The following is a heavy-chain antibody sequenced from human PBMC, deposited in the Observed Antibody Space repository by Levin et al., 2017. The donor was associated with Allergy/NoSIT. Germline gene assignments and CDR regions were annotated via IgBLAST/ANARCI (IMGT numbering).Heavy chain of an antibody. D-gene: IGHD1-1*01. Sequence: TGGSLRLSCAASGFNFRAYAMHWVRQAPGKGLEWLAIISFDGTNKYSADSVKGRFTVSRDNSNNTLHLEMHGLRTTDTAVYYCARDGALDTEGSSFDYWGRGTQVTVSS. J-gene: IGHJ4*02. CDR3: ARDGALDTEGSSFDY. V-gene: IGHV3-30*04. CDR1: GFNFRAYA. CDR2: ISFDGTNK.